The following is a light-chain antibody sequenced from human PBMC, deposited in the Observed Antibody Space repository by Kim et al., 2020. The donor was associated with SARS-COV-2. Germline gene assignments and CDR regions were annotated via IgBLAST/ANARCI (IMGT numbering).Light chain of an antibody. CDR3: QQLNNNPT. CDR1: QGISTY. V-gene: IGKV1-9*01. CDR2: AAS. Sequence: IQLTQSPPSLSASVGDRVTITCRASQGISTYLAWYQQKPGKAPKLLIYAASTLQTGVPSRFSGSGSGTDFTLTISSLQPEDFASYYCQQLNNNPTFGPGTKVDIK. J-gene: IGKJ3*01.